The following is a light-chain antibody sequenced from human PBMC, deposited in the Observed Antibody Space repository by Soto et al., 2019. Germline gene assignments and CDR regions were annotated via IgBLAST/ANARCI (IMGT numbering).Light chain of an antibody. Sequence: QSVLTQPPSVSEAPRQRVTISCSGSSSNIGNNGVNWYQQFPGKAPKLLIYYDDLKPSGVSDRFSGSKSGTSASLAISGLQSEDEADYYCATWDDSLNEYVFGSGTKLTVL. CDR2: YDD. CDR1: SSNIGNNG. V-gene: IGLV1-36*01. CDR3: ATWDDSLNEYV. J-gene: IGLJ1*01.